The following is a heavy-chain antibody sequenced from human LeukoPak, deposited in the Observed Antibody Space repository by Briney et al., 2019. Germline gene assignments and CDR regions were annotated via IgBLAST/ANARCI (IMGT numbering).Heavy chain of an antibody. CDR3: ARDLGGSIPLAFYY. CDR2: IWYDGSDA. CDR1: GFTFNNYG. D-gene: IGHD6-19*01. V-gene: IGHV3-33*01. J-gene: IGHJ4*02. Sequence: GGSLRLSCAASGFTFNNYGMLWVRQAPVKGLECVAVIWYDGSDAYYADSVKGRFTVSRDNSKNTLYLQMNSLRVEDTAVYYCARDLGGSIPLAFYYWGQGTMVTVSS.